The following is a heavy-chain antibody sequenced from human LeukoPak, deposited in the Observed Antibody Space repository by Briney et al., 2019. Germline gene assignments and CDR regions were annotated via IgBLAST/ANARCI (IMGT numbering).Heavy chain of an antibody. CDR1: GFTFSSYS. CDR2: ISISSSYI. J-gene: IGHJ4*02. Sequence: PGGSLRPSCAASGFTFSSYSINWARQAPGKGLEWVSSISISSSYIYYADSVKGRFTISRDNAKNSLYLQMNSLRAEDTAVYYCARGPQKNGHSSGYPGYFDYWGQGTLVTVSS. D-gene: IGHD3-22*01. V-gene: IGHV3-21*01. CDR3: ARGPQKNGHSSGYPGYFDY.